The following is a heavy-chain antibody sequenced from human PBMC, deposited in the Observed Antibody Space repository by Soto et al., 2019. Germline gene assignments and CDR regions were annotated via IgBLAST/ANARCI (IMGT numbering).Heavy chain of an antibody. V-gene: IGHV5-51*01. CDR3: ATTFDYNGYFDP. Sequence: LKISCKTSGYSLTTYWFAWVRQMPGKGLEWMGIIYLSDSDTIYSPSAQGHFTISADKSIKTAYLQWSSLKASDTAIYYCATTFDYNGYFDPWGQGTQVTVSS. D-gene: IGHD4-4*01. CDR1: GYSLTTYW. J-gene: IGHJ5*02. CDR2: IYLSDSDT.